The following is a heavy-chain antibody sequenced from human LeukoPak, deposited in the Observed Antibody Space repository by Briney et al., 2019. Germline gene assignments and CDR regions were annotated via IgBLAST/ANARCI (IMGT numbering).Heavy chain of an antibody. J-gene: IGHJ6*02. Sequence: ASVKVSCKASGYTFTSYGISWVRQAPGQGPEWMGWMNAKSGHTGYAQNLEGRVTMTRDTSTNTPYMELRGLRSEDTAVYFCARGMFDNSGHYYYFYYALDVWGQGTTVTVSS. CDR2: MNAKSGHT. CDR3: ARGMFDNSGHYYYFYYALDV. D-gene: IGHD3-22*01. CDR1: GYTFTSYG. V-gene: IGHV1-8*02.